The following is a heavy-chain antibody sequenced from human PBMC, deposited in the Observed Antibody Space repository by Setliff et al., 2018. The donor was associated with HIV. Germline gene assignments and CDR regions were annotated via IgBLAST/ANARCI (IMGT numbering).Heavy chain of an antibody. J-gene: IGHJ4*02. D-gene: IGHD3-10*01. CDR3: TRPYYHASGSYDY. CDR1: GFTLSDYA. V-gene: IGHV3-30*03. Sequence: HPGGSLRLSCAASGFTLSDYAMHWVRQAPGKGLEWVAVISYDGTNEYYADSVKGRFTISGDNYKNTVFLQMNSLRVDDSALYYCTRPYYHASGSYDYWGQGTLVTVSS. CDR2: ISYDGTNE.